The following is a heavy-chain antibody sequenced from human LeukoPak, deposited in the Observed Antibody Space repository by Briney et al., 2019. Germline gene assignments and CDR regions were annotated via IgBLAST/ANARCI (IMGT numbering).Heavy chain of an antibody. CDR2: INPNSGGT. J-gene: IGHJ6*03. Sequence: ASVKVSCKASGYTFTGYYMHWVRQAPGQGLEWMGWINPNSGGTNYAQKFQGRVTMTRDTSISTAYMELSRLRSDDTAVYYCARDKGYDFPYYMDVWGKGTTVTVSS. CDR3: ARDKGYDFPYYMDV. CDR1: GYTFTGYY. D-gene: IGHD3-3*01. V-gene: IGHV1-2*02.